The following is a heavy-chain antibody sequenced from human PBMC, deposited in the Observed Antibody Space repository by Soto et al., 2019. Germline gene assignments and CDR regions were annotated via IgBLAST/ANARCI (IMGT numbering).Heavy chain of an antibody. D-gene: IGHD6-13*01. CDR3: ARETWGIAAAGEGGYYFDY. J-gene: IGHJ4*02. Sequence: GESLRLSCAASGFTFSSYAMHWVRKAPGKGLEWVAVISYDGSNKYYADSLKGRFTISRDNSKNTLYLQMNSLRAEDTAVYYCARETWGIAAAGEGGYYFDYWGQGTLVTVSS. CDR2: ISYDGSNK. V-gene: IGHV3-30-3*01. CDR1: GFTFSSYA.